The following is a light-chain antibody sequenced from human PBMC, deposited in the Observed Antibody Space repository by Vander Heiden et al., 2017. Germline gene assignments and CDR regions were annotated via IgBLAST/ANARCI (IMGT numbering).Light chain of an antibody. V-gene: IGLV1-40*01. CDR3: QSFDTSLSASV. CDR2: RDN. J-gene: IGLJ3*02. CDR1: SSNIGAFYD. Sequence: QSVLAQPPSVSGAPVQRVTISCTGSSSNIGAFYDVHWYQHVPGTAPNLLIYRDNNRPSGVPDRFSGSKAGSSTFLAITGLQAEDEADYYCQSFDTSLSASVFGGGTKLTVL.